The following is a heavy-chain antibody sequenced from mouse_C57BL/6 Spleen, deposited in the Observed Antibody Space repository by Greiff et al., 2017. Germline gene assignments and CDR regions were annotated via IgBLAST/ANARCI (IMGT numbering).Heavy chain of an antibody. D-gene: IGHD1-1*01. J-gene: IGHJ4*01. CDR3: ARGAFYYYGNSPYAMDY. Sequence: EVQLQQSGPELVKPGASVKISCKASGYTFTDYYMHWVKQSHGKSLEWIGDINPNNGGTNYNQKFKGKATLTVDKSSSTSYMELRSLTSEDSAVYYCARGAFYYYGNSPYAMDYWGQGTSVTVSS. V-gene: IGHV1-26*01. CDR2: INPNNGGT. CDR1: GYTFTDYY.